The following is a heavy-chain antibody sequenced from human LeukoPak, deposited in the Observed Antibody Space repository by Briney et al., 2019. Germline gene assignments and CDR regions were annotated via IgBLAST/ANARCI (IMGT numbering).Heavy chain of an antibody. D-gene: IGHD4-17*01. CDR1: GGSFSGYY. CDR2: INHSGST. V-gene: IGHV4-34*01. CDR3: ARGPNWTVTTPFDY. Sequence: PSETLSLTCAVYGGSFSGYYWSWIRQPPGKGLEWIGEINHSGSTNYNPSLKSRVTISVDTSKNQFSLKLSSVTAADTAVYYCARGPNWTVTTPFDYWGQGTLVTASS. J-gene: IGHJ4*02.